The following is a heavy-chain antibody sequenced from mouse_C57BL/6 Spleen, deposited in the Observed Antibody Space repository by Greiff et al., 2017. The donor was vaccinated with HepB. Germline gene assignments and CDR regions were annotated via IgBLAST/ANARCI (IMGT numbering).Heavy chain of an antibody. J-gene: IGHJ1*03. CDR1: GFTFSSYG. Sequence: EVQLVESGGDLVKPGGSLKLSCAASGFTFSSYGMSWVRQTPDKRLEWVATISSGGSYTYYPDSVKGRFTISRDNAKNTLYLQMSSLKSEDTAMYYCARQWPPLYDGDWYFDVWGTGTTVTVSS. CDR2: ISSGGSYT. D-gene: IGHD2-12*01. V-gene: IGHV5-6*01. CDR3: ARQWPPLYDGDWYFDV.